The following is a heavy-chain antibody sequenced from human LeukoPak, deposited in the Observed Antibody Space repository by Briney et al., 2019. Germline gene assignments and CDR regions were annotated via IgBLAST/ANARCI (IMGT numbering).Heavy chain of an antibody. CDR1: GFTLSSYA. CDR2: ISGSGGST. V-gene: IGHV3-23*01. CDR3: ANPVSGAFDI. J-gene: IGHJ3*02. Sequence: GGSLRLSCAASGFTLSSYAMSWVRQALGKGLEWVSAISGSGGSTYYADSVKGRFTISGDNSKNTLYLQMNSLRAEDTAVYYCANPVSGAFDIWGQGTMVTVSS. D-gene: IGHD4-4*01.